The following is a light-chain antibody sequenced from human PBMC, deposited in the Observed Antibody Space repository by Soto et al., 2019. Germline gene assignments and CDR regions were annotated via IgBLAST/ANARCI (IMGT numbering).Light chain of an antibody. J-gene: IGLJ2*01. CDR3: ATWDDDLYTPI. V-gene: IGLV1-40*01. Sequence: QSVLTQPPSVSGAPGQRVTISCTGSSSNIGAGYDVHWYQHLPGTAPKLLIYANNNRPSGVPDRFSGSKSGTSASLAITGLQAEDEADYYCATWDDDLYTPIIGGGTKLTVL. CDR1: SSNIGAGYD. CDR2: ANN.